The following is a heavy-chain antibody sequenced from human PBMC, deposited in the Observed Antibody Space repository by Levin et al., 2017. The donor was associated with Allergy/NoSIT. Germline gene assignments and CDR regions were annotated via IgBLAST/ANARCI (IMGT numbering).Heavy chain of an antibody. D-gene: IGHD3-10*01. V-gene: IGHV3-72*01. CDR3: ADPSFGSGSYLP. Sequence: AGGSLRLSCAASGFTFSDHYMDWVRQAPGKGPEWVARVRNRANGYSTEYAASVKGRFTISRDDSKNSLYLQMNSLKTEDTAVYYCADPSFGSGSYLPWGQGTLVTVSS. J-gene: IGHJ5*02. CDR1: GFTFSDHY. CDR2: VRNRANGYST.